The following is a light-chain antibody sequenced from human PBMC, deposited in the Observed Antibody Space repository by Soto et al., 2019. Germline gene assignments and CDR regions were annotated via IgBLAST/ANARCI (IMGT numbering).Light chain of an antibody. V-gene: IGKV3-15*01. CDR1: QSVGTK. CDR3: QQYHSSPLT. Sequence: IVMTQSPATLSVSPGERANLSCRASQSVGTKLAWYQQTPGQAPRLLIYGASNRATGVPARISGSVSGTEFTLTISRLEPEDFALYFCQQYHSSPLTFGQGTKVDIK. J-gene: IGKJ1*01. CDR2: GAS.